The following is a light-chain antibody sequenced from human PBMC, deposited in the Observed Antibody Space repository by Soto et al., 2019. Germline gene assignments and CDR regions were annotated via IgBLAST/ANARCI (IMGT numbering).Light chain of an antibody. J-gene: IGLJ1*01. CDR2: EVN. Sequence: QSALTQPPSASGSPGQSVTIACTGTNSDVGGYNYVSWYQQYPGKAPKLIIYEVNERPSGVPDRFSGSKSGNTASLTGSGLQTAAEADYYCSSYAGSNWYVFGTGTKLTLL. CDR1: NSDVGGYNY. V-gene: IGLV2-8*01. CDR3: SSYAGSNWYV.